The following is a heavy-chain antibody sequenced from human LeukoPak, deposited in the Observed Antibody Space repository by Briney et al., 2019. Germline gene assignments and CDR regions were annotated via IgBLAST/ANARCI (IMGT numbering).Heavy chain of an antibody. J-gene: IGHJ4*02. CDR1: GFTVSSNY. Sequence: GGSLRLSCAASGFTVSSNYMTWVRQAPGKGLEWVSILHTSGGTYYADSVKGRFTISRDNSKNTLYLQMNSLRAEDTAVYYCASPVFGGLATRGAFDYWGQGTLVTVSS. CDR3: ASPVFGGLATRGAFDY. D-gene: IGHD3-10*01. V-gene: IGHV3-53*01. CDR2: LHTSGGT.